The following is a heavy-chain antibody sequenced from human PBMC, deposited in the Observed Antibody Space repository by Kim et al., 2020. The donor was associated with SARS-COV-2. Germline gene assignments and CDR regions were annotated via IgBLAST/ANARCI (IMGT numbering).Heavy chain of an antibody. CDR3: ARDHRGSATIDY. V-gene: IGHV4-31*02. Sequence: YYNPSLKSRVTISVDTSKNQFSLKLSSVTAADTAVYYCARDHRGSATIDYWGQGTLVTVSS. J-gene: IGHJ4*02. D-gene: IGHD2-15*01.